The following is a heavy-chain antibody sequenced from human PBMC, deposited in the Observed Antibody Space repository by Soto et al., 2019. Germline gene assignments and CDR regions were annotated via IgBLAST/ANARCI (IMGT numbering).Heavy chain of an antibody. D-gene: IGHD1-26*01. CDR2: ISRGGSYT. Sequence: EVQLLESGGGLVQPGGSLRLSCAASGFTFSTYAMSWVRQAPGKGLEWVSAISRGGSYTYYADSVKGRFTISRDNSKNRLYLQMNSLRAEDTAVYYCAKGQSDSGSYYTPLAHGMDVWGRGTTVTGSS. V-gene: IGHV3-23*01. CDR1: GFTFSTYA. CDR3: AKGQSDSGSYYTPLAHGMDV. J-gene: IGHJ6*02.